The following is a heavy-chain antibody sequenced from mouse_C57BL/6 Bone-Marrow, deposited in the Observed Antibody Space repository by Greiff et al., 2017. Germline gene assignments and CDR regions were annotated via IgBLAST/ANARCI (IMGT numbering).Heavy chain of an antibody. CDR1: GFNIKDDY. V-gene: IGHV14-4*01. CDR2: IDPEIGDT. J-gene: IGHJ2*01. Sequence: EVQLQQSGAELVRPGASVQLSCTASGFNIKDDYIHWVNQRPEQGLEWIGGIDPEIGDTEYASKFQGKATITSDTSSNTAYLQLSSPTSEDTAVYYCSSFDGNYFDFWGQGTPLTVAS. D-gene: IGHD2-3*01. CDR3: SSFDGNYFDF.